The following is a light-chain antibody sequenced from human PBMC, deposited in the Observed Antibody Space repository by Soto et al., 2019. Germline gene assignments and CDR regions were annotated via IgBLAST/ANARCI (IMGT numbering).Light chain of an antibody. CDR2: TAS. Sequence: DIVMTQTPLSSPVTLGQPASISCRSSQSLVDSAGNTHLSWLQQRPGQPPRLIIYTASKRFSGVXDXFSGRGAGTDFTLHISRVEAEDVGLYYCMQTSQFPRTFGQGTKVEIK. J-gene: IGKJ1*01. CDR1: QSLVDSAGNTH. V-gene: IGKV2-24*01. CDR3: MQTSQFPRT.